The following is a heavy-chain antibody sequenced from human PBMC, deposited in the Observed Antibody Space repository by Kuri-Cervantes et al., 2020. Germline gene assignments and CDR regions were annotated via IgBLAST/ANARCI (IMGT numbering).Heavy chain of an antibody. D-gene: IGHD4-17*01. CDR2: INPSGGST. Sequence: ASVKVSCKASGYTFTSYYMRWVRQAPGQGLEWMGIINPSGGSTSYAQKFQGRVTMTRDTSTSTVYMELRSLRAEDTAVYYCAKDHWTTANYHDAFDIWGQGTMVTVSS. J-gene: IGHJ3*02. V-gene: IGHV1-46*01. CDR3: AKDHWTTANYHDAFDI. CDR1: GYTFTSYY.